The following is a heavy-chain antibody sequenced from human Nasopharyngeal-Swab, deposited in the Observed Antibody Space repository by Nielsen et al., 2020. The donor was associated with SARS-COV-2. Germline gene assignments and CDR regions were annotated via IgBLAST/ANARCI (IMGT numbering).Heavy chain of an antibody. CDR2: ISYDGSNK. CDR1: GFTFSSYG. CDR3: ARGSSSYYFDY. Sequence: GESLKISCAASGFTFSSYGMHWVRQAPGKGLEWVAVISYDGSNKYYADSVKGRFTISRDNSKNTLYLQMNSLRAEDTAVYYCARGSSSYYFDYWGQGTLVTVSS. V-gene: IGHV3-30*03. J-gene: IGHJ4*02. D-gene: IGHD6-6*01.